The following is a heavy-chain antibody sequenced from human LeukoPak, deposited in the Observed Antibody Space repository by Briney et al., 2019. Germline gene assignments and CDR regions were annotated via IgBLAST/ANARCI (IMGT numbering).Heavy chain of an antibody. CDR1: GGSISSYY. Sequence: PSETLSLTCTVCGGSISSYYLSWIRQPPGKGLEWIGYIYYSGSTNYNPSLNSRVTISVRTSKNQFSLKLSSVTAADTAVYYCARPAHYGSGSYPYYFDYWGQGTLVTVSS. CDR3: ARPAHYGSGSYPYYFDY. CDR2: IYYSGST. V-gene: IGHV4-59*12. D-gene: IGHD3-10*01. J-gene: IGHJ4*02.